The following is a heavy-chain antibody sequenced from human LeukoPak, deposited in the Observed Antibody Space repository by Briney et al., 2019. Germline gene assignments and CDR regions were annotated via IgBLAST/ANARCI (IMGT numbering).Heavy chain of an antibody. J-gene: IGHJ4*02. Sequence: GGSLRLSCAASGFTISSYAMYWVRQTPGKGLEWVGIMSNSGENTFYGEAVKGRFTISRDNSQNTLYLQMNSLRPEDTAVYYCAKGGASVTRYVDYWGQGTLVTVSS. CDR2: MSNSGENT. V-gene: IGHV3-30*18. CDR3: AKGGASVTRYVDY. CDR1: GFTISSYA. D-gene: IGHD4-17*01.